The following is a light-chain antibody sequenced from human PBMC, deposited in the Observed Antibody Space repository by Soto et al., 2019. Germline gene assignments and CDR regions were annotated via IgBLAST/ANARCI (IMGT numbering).Light chain of an antibody. CDR3: SSYASSGTV. J-gene: IGLJ2*01. Sequence: QSALTQPASVSGSPGQSITISCTGTSSDVGGYNFVSWYQQHPGKAPKLMIYDVSNRPSGVSNRFSGSKSGNTASLTISGLQAEDEADYYCSSYASSGTVFGGGTKVPS. CDR2: DVS. CDR1: SSDVGGYNF. V-gene: IGLV2-14*01.